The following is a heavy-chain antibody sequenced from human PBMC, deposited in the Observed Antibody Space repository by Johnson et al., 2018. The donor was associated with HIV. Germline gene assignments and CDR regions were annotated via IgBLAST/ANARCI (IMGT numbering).Heavy chain of an antibody. V-gene: IGHV3-30*03. CDR2: ISYDGSHN. J-gene: IGHJ3*01. CDR1: GFTFNDYG. Sequence: QVQLVESGGGVVRPGGSLRLSCAASGFTFNDYGMSWVRQAPGKGLEWVAVISYDGSHNYYADSVKGRFTISRDNSKNTLYLQMNRLRAEETAVYYCARLPSGYSRDVLNVWGKGTMVTLSS. CDR3: ARLPSGYSRDVLNV. D-gene: IGHD5-18*01.